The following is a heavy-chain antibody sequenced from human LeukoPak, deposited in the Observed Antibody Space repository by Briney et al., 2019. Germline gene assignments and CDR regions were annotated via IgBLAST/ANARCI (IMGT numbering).Heavy chain of an antibody. D-gene: IGHD2-8*01. J-gene: IGHJ4*02. CDR3: ARTSRYCTNGVCYLDY. V-gene: IGHV1-18*01. CDR2: ISAYNGNT. CDR1: GYTFTSYG. Sequence: GASVKVSCKASGYTFTSYGISWVRQAPGQGLEWMGWISAYNGNTNYAQKLRGRVTMTTDTSASTAYMELRSLRSDDTAVYYCARTSRYCTNGVCYLDYWGQGTLVTVSS.